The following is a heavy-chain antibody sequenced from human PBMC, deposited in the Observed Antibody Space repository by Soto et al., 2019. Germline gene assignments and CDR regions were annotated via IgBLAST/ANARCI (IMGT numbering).Heavy chain of an antibody. CDR2: INHSGST. V-gene: IGHV4-34*01. J-gene: IGHJ5*02. CDR3: ARGFPPNRAAAGTSVGASYNWFDP. Sequence: SETLSLTCAVYGGSFSGYYWSWIRQPPGKGLEWIGEINHSGSTNYNPSLKSRVTISVDTSKNQFSLKLSSVTAADTAVYYCARGFPPNRAAAGTSVGASYNWFDPWGQGTLVTVSS. D-gene: IGHD6-13*01. CDR1: GGSFSGYY.